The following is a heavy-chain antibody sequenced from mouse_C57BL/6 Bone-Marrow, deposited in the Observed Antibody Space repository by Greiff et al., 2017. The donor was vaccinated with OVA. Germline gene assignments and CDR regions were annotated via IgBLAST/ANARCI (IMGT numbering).Heavy chain of an antibody. Sequence: VQLQQPGAELVKPGASVKLSCKASGYTFTSYGMHWVKQRPGHGLEWIGMIHPNSGSTNYNEKFKSKATLTVDKSSSTAYMQRSSLTSEDSAVYYSAGYNSGSSWYFDVWGTGTTVTVSS. J-gene: IGHJ1*03. CDR3: AGYNSGSSWYFDV. CDR1: GYTFTSYG. CDR2: IHPNSGST. V-gene: IGHV1-64*01. D-gene: IGHD1-1*01.